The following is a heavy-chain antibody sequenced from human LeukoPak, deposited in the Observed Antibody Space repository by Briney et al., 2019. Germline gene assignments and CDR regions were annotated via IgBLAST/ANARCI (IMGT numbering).Heavy chain of an antibody. Sequence: ASVKVSCKGSGYTFTSYALHWVRQAPAQRRAWMGWINAGNGNTKYSQKFQGRVAITRDTSASTAYMELSSLRSEDTAVYYCARDARRGYSSSWYYFDYWGQGTLVTVSS. CDR1: GYTFTSYA. J-gene: IGHJ4*02. D-gene: IGHD6-13*01. V-gene: IGHV1-3*01. CDR3: ARDARRGYSSSWYYFDY. CDR2: INAGNGNT.